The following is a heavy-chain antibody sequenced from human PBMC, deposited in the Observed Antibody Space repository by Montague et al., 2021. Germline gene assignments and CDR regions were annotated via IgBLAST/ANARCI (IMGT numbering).Heavy chain of an antibody. CDR2: IYYSGNS. CDR3: ARVFSSWYVGWFDP. J-gene: IGHJ5*02. V-gene: IGHV4-39*07. D-gene: IGHD6-13*01. Sequence: SETLSLTCTVSGASITSNIYEWGWIRQSPGEGLEWIGSIYYSGNSFYQPSLKSRITMAVDTSKNQFSLKLSSVTAADTAIYYCARVFSSWYVGWFDPWGQGTLVTVSS. CDR1: GASITSNIYE.